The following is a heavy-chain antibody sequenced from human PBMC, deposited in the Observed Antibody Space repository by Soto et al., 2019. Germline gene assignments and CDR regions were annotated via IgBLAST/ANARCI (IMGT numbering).Heavy chain of an antibody. CDR1: GGSITRNNHY. D-gene: IGHD6-19*01. V-gene: IGHV4-39*01. Sequence: QLQLQESGPGLVKPSETLSLTCIVSGGSITRNNHYWGWIRQSPGKGLEWIGSILYSGSTNYNPSLKHRVTLCVETSKNQSSLKMSSVTAADTALYYCARLGSSGWYQGSYFDYWGQGTLVTVSS. J-gene: IGHJ4*02. CDR3: ARLGSSGWYQGSYFDY. CDR2: ILYSGST.